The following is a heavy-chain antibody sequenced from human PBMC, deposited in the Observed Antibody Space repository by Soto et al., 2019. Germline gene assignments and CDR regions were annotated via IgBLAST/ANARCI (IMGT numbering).Heavy chain of an antibody. D-gene: IGHD2-2*01. CDR2: ISPYNGDT. Sequence: QVQLVQSGAEVKKPGASVKVSCKASGYTFITYGVTWVRQAPGQGLEWMGWISPYNGDTNYAQNLQGRGTMTTDTPPTTAYMEVRSLRADDTAVYYCARGRGRKTSLQLQFWGQGNLVSVSS. J-gene: IGHJ4*02. V-gene: IGHV1-18*01. CDR3: ARGRGRKTSLQLQF. CDR1: GYTFITYG.